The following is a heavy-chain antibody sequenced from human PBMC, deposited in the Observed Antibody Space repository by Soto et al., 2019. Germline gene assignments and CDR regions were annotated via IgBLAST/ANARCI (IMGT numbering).Heavy chain of an antibody. Sequence: EVQLLESGGGLVQPGGSLRLSCAASGFTFSSYAMSWVRQAPGKGLEWVSAISGSGGSTYYADSVKGRFTISRDNSKNTLYLQMNSLRAEDTAVYYCAKHTPPYYDFWSGAFDYWGQGTLVTVSS. CDR1: GFTFSSYA. J-gene: IGHJ4*02. CDR2: ISGSGGST. D-gene: IGHD3-3*01. V-gene: IGHV3-23*01. CDR3: AKHTPPYYDFWSGAFDY.